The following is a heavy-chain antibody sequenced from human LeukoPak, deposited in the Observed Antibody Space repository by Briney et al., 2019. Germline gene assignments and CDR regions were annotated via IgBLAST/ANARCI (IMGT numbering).Heavy chain of an antibody. CDR2: IYYSGST. Sequence: SETLSLTCTVSGGSISSYYWSWIRQPPGKGLEWIGYIYYSGSTNHNPSLKSRVTISVDTSKNQFSLKLSSVTAADTAVYYCARQGEYYENDYWGQGTLVTVSS. V-gene: IGHV4-59*01. D-gene: IGHD3-22*01. J-gene: IGHJ4*02. CDR3: ARQGEYYENDY. CDR1: GGSISSYY.